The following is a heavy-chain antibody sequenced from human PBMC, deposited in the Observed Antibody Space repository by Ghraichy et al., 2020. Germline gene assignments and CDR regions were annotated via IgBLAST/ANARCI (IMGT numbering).Heavy chain of an antibody. Sequence: ASVKVSCKASGYTFTSYDINWVRQATGQGLEWMGWINPNSGNTGYAQKFQGRVTMTRNTSISTAYMELSSLRSEDTDVYYCARERRTDALIYGMDVWGQGTTVTVSS. CDR3: ARERRTDALIYGMDV. J-gene: IGHJ6*02. D-gene: IGHD6-25*01. V-gene: IGHV1-8*01. CDR2: INPNSGNT. CDR1: GYTFTSYD.